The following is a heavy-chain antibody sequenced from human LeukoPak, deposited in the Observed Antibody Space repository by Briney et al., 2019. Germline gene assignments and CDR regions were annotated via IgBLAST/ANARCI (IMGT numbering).Heavy chain of an antibody. J-gene: IGHJ4*02. V-gene: IGHV1-2*02. Sequence: ASVKVSCKASGFTFTGYYMHWVRQAPGQGLEWMGWINPNSGGTNYAQKFQGRVTMTRDTSISTAYMELSRLRSDDTAVYYCARDCGAYSGGWYGGGGFDYWGQGTLVTVSS. D-gene: IGHD6-19*01. CDR2: INPNSGGT. CDR1: GFTFTGYY. CDR3: ARDCGAYSGGWYGGGGFDY.